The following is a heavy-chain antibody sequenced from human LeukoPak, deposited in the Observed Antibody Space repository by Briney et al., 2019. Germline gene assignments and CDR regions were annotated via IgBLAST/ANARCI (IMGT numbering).Heavy chain of an antibody. CDR3: VKSNSRYQPWTLDI. V-gene: IGHV4-59*01. CDR1: SGSFRTYY. J-gene: IGHJ3*02. CDR2: IFYNEGT. Sequence: RPSETLSLTCPVSSGSFRTYYWSWIRQPPGKGLEWIGYIFYNEGTSYNPSLKSRVTISVDTSNNQLSLKVNSVTAADTAMYYCVKSNSRYQPWTLDIWGRGTMVTVSS. D-gene: IGHD2-2*01.